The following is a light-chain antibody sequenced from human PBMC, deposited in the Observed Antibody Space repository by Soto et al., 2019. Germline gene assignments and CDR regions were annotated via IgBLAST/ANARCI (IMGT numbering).Light chain of an antibody. V-gene: IGLV2-8*01. CDR1: SSDVGGYNY. CDR2: EVS. CDR3: SSYAGSTSFVG. J-gene: IGLJ2*01. Sequence: QSALTQPPSASGSPGQSVTISCTGTSSDVGGYNYVSWYQHHPGKAPKLMIYEVSKRPSGVPDRFSGSKSGNTASLTVSGLQAEYEADYYCSSYAGSTSFVGFGGGAKLTVL.